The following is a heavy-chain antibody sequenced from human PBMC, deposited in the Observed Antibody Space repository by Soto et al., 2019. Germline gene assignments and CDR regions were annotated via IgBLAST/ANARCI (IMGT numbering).Heavy chain of an antibody. D-gene: IGHD3-9*01. J-gene: IGHJ4*02. CDR1: GFTFSSYG. Sequence: QVQLVESGGGVVQPGRSLRLSCAASGFTFSSYGMHWVRQAPGKGLEWVAFISYDGNNKYYADSVKGRFTISRDNSKNKLFLQMNSLRAEDTAVYYCARGPAYYNILTGYYRSDYFDYWGQGTLVTVSS. CDR2: ISYDGNNK. V-gene: IGHV3-30-3*01. CDR3: ARGPAYYNILTGYYRSDYFDY.